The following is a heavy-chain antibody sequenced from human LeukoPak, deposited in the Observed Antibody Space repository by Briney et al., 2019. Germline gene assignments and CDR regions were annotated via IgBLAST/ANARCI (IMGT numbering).Heavy chain of an antibody. D-gene: IGHD3-10*01. CDR3: ARDDYRGVTNFDP. J-gene: IGHJ5*02. CDR2: ISYTGST. CDR1: GVSISPYF. V-gene: IGHV4-59*01. Sequence: SETLSLTCTASGVSISPYFWSWIRQPPGKGLEWIGYISYTGSTNYNPSLKSRVTISVDTSKNQFSLQLTSVTAADTAVYYCARDDYRGVTNFDPWGQGTLVTVSS.